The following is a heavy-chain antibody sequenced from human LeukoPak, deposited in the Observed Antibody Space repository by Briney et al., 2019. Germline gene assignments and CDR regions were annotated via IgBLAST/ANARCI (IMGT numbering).Heavy chain of an antibody. CDR1: GFTFSSYA. V-gene: IGHV3-23*01. D-gene: IGHD1-26*01. CDR2: ISGSGGST. CDR3: AKDWGATYAFDI. Sequence: GGSLRLSCAASGFTFSSYAMGWVRQAPGKGLEWVSAISGSGGSTYYADSVKGRFTISRDNSKNTLYLQMNSLRAEDTAVYYCAKDWGATYAFDIWGQGTMVTVSS. J-gene: IGHJ3*02.